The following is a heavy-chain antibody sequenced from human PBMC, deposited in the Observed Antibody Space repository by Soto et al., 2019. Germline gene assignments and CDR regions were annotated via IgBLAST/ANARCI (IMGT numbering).Heavy chain of an antibody. D-gene: IGHD3-10*01. V-gene: IGHV3-33*01. CDR2: IWFDGSNT. CDR1: GFTFSGYG. Sequence: QVQLVESGGGVVQPGRSLRLSCAASGFTFSGYGMHWVRQAPGKGLEWVAIIWFDGSNTYYSDSVKGRFTISRDNSKNTLYLQINSLRAEDTAVYYCARNQGYYGSGRSSFEYWGQGTLVTVSS. J-gene: IGHJ4*02. CDR3: ARNQGYYGSGRSSFEY.